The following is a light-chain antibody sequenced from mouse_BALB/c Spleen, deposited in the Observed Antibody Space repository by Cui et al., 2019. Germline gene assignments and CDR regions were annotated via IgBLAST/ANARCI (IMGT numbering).Light chain of an antibody. V-gene: IGKV4-80*01. CDR2: STS. CDR1: SSVRY. CDR3: HQWSSYPWT. J-gene: IGKJ1*01. Sequence: QIVLTQSPAIMSASLGEEITLTCSASSSVRYMHWYQQKSGTSPKLLIYSTSNLASGVPSCFSGSGSGSFYSLTISSVEAEDAADDYCHQWSSYPWTFGGGTKLEIK.